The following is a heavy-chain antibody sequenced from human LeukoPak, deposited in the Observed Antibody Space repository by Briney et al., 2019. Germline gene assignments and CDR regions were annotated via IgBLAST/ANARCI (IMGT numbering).Heavy chain of an antibody. J-gene: IGHJ5*02. Sequence: PSETLSLTCTVSGGSISSYYWSWIRQPAGKGLEWIGRIYTSGSTNYNPSLKSRVTMSVDTSKNQFSLKLSSVTAADTAVYYCARQSPHGEQQPFDPWGQGTLVTVSS. CDR1: GGSISSYY. CDR3: ARQSPHGEQQPFDP. V-gene: IGHV4-4*07. D-gene: IGHD6-13*01. CDR2: IYTSGST.